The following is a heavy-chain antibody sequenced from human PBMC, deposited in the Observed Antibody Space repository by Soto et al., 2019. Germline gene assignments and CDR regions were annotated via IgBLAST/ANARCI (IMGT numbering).Heavy chain of an antibody. CDR2: ISGSGGST. CDR3: AKDARKQQLTRYYYYYMDV. D-gene: IGHD6-13*01. V-gene: IGHV3-23*01. CDR1: GFTFSSYS. J-gene: IGHJ6*03. Sequence: GGSLILSCTASGFTFSSYSMSWVRQAPGKGLEWVSAISGSGGSTYYADSVKGRFTISRDNSKNTLYLQMNSLRAEDTAVYYCAKDARKQQLTRYYYYYMDVWGKGTTVTVSS.